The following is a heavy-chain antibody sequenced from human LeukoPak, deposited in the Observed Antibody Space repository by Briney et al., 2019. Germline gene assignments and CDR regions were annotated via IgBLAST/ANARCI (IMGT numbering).Heavy chain of an antibody. V-gene: IGHV4-59*01. D-gene: IGHD3-22*01. CDR2: IFYSGST. J-gene: IGHJ3*02. CDR3: ARARNYYDNSGYYYEGDAFDI. Sequence: SETLSLTCTVSGGSISNYHWGWIRQPPGKGLEWIGYIFYSGSTNDNPSLKSRVTISADTSKNQFSLRLSSVTAADTAVYYCARARNYYDNSGYYYEGDAFDIWGQGTMVTVSS. CDR1: GGSISNYH.